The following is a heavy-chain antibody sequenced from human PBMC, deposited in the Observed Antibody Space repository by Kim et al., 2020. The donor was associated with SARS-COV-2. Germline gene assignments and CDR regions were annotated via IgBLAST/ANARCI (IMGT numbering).Heavy chain of an antibody. CDR3: ARGSLPH. CDR2: INQDGSEK. D-gene: IGHD6-6*01. V-gene: IGHV3-7*03. CDR1: GFTFSNFW. J-gene: IGHJ4*02. Sequence: GGSLRLSCAASGFTFSNFWMSWVRQVPGQGLEWVANINQDGSEKFYVGSMKGRFTISRDNAKNSLFLQMNSLRVEDTAIYYCARGSLPHCGRGTLVTVSS.